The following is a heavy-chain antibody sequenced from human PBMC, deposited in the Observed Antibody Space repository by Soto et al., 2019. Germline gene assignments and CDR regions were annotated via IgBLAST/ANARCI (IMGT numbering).Heavy chain of an antibody. V-gene: IGHV3-74*01. J-gene: IGHJ4*02. D-gene: IGHD1-26*01. CDR3: VRDDIAVGLDH. CDR1: GFTFSNYW. Sequence: PGGSLRLSCAASGFTFSNYWMHWVRQTPGMGLVWVSHINIDGSDTTYADSVRGRFTISRDNAKNTLYLQMNSLRAEDTAVYYCVRDDIAVGLDHWGLGTPVTVSS. CDR2: INIDGSDT.